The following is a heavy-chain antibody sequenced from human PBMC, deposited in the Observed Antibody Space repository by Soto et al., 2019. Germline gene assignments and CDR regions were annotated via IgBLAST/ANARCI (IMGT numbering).Heavy chain of an antibody. D-gene: IGHD3-3*01. CDR2: IYYSGST. J-gene: IGHJ4*02. CDR3: ARVRGENYDFSDY. CDR1: GGSISSGDYY. Sequence: SETLSLTCTVSGGSISSGDYYWSWIRQPPGKGLEWIGYIYYSGSTYYNPSLKSRVTISVDTSKNQFSLKLSSVTAADTAVYYCARVRGENYDFSDYWGQGTLVTVSS. V-gene: IGHV4-30-4*01.